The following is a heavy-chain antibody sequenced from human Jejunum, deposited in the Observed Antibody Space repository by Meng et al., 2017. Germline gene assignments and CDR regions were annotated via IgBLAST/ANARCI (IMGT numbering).Heavy chain of an antibody. Sequence: QVQLVQSGAEVKKAGASVKVSCKASGYTFTTYFIHWVRQAPGQRLEWMGWVNTDNGNTKYSQKFQDRVTITRDTSASTVYMDLRSLTSEDTAVYYCAVPPCSGGWCYFDYWGQGTLVTVSS. CDR3: AVPPCSGGWCYFDY. V-gene: IGHV1-3*04. D-gene: IGHD6-19*01. CDR1: GYTFTTYF. J-gene: IGHJ4*02. CDR2: VNTDNGNT.